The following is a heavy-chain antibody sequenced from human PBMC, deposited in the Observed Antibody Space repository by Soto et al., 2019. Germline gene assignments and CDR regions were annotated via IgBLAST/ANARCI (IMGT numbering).Heavy chain of an antibody. J-gene: IGHJ5*02. CDR1: GFTFSSYA. CDR3: ARAPSSHIFRWFDP. CDR2: ISYDGSNK. V-gene: IGHV3-30-3*01. D-gene: IGHD6-13*01. Sequence: GGSLRLSCAASGFTFSSYAMHWVRQAPGKGLEWVAVISYDGSNKYYADSVKGRFTISRDNSKNTLYLQMNSLRAEDTAVYYCARAPSSHIFRWFDPWGQGTLVTVSS.